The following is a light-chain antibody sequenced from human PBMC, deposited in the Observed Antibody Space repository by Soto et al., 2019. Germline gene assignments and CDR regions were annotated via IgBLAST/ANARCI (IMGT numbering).Light chain of an antibody. CDR2: WAS. CDR1: QSVLQSTKNKNC. J-gene: IGKJ3*01. Sequence: DIVMTPSPASLAVSLGERATINCKSSQSVLQSTKNKNCLSWYQQKPGQPPKVLFYWASTRESVVHDRFSGSGSVTDFTLIITSLQAEDGAVYYCQQYYSTPSFGPGTKVDIK. CDR3: QQYYSTPS. V-gene: IGKV4-1*01.